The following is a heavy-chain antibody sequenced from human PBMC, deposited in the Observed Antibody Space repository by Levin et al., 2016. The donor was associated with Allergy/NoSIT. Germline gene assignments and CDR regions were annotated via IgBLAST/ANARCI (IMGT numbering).Heavy chain of an antibody. D-gene: IGHD3-10*01. CDR3: ASGYYYGSGTYRPF. Sequence: GGSLRLSCAASGFIFSNYAMHWVRQAPGKGLEWVAVISYDGSDKYYADSVKGRFTISRDNSKSTLFLQMNSLRAEDTAVYYCASGYYYGSGTYRPFWGQGTLVTVSS. CDR2: ISYDGSDK. CDR1: GFIFSNYA. V-gene: IGHV3-30*04. J-gene: IGHJ4*02.